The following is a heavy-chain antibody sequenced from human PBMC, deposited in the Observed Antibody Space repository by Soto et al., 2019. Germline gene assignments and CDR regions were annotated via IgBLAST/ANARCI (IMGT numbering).Heavy chain of an antibody. D-gene: IGHD3-22*01. CDR3: ARDGGYFDY. Sequence: QVQLQESGPGLVKPSETLSLTCTVSGGSISSYYWSWIRQPPGKGLEWIGYIYYSGSTNYNPSLKXRXSXXVDTSKNQFSLKLSSVTAADTAVYYCARDGGYFDYWGQGTLVTVSS. V-gene: IGHV4-59*01. J-gene: IGHJ4*02. CDR2: IYYSGST. CDR1: GGSISSYY.